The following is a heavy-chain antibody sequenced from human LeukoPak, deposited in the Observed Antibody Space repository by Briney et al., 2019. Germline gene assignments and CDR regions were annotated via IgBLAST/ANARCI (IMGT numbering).Heavy chain of an antibody. J-gene: IGHJ6*02. CDR1: GFTFSSYN. Sequence: GGSLRLSCTASGFTFSSYNMHWVRHATGKGLEWVSAIGTAGDTYYPGYVKGRFTISRENAKYSLYLQMNSLRAGDAAVYYCARVGRYYGMDVWGQGTTVTVSS. CDR3: ARVGRYYGMDV. V-gene: IGHV3-13*04. CDR2: IGTAGDT.